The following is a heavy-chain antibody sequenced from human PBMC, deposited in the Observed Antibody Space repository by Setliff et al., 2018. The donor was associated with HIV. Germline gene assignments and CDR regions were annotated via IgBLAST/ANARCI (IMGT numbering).Heavy chain of an antibody. J-gene: IGHJ6*02. CDR2: INAGNGNT. V-gene: IGHV1-3*01. Sequence: ASVKVSCKASGYTFSYDMHWVRQAPGQRREWMGWINAGNGNTKYSQKLQSRVTITRDTSASTAYMELSSLRSEDTAVYYCASIDCGGDCYSYYYYGMDVWGQGTTVTVS. CDR3: ASIDCGGDCYSYYYYGMDV. CDR1: GYTFSYD. D-gene: IGHD2-21*02.